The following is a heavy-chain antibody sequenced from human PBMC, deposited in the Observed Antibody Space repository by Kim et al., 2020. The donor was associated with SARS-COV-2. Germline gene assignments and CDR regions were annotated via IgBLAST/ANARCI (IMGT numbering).Heavy chain of an antibody. Sequence: PHYNPSLKSRVTISVDTSKTQFSLKLSSVTAADPAVYYCARRAMTGYYDYWGQGTLVTVSS. CDR3: ARRAMTGYYDY. D-gene: IGHD3-9*01. J-gene: IGHJ4*02. V-gene: IGHV4-61*07. CDR2: P.